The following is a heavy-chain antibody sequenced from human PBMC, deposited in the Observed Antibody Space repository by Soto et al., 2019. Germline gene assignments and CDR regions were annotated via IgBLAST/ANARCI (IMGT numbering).Heavy chain of an antibody. D-gene: IGHD1-1*01. CDR3: ARGRYGDY. V-gene: IGHV1-18*01. CDR1: GYTFTSYG. Sequence: QVHLVQSGAEVKKPGASVKVSCKCSGYTFTSYGITWVRQAPGQGLEWMGWISAHNGNTDYAQKVKGRATVTRDPPTSTAYLELRSRLSDDTAVYSCARGRYGDYWGQGALVTVSS. CDR2: ISAHNGNT. J-gene: IGHJ4*02.